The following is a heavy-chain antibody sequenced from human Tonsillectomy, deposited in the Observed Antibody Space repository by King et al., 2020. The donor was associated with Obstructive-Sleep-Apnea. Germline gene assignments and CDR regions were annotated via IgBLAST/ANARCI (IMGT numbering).Heavy chain of an antibody. CDR3: ARDNPTGRLAPLDY. J-gene: IGHJ4*02. CDR1: GYSINSGYY. V-gene: IGHV4-38-2*02. Sequence: VQLQESGPGLVKPSETLSLTCTVSGYSINSGYYWGWIRQPPGKGLEWIGSIYRSGTTYYNPSLKSRVTISVDTSKNQFSLKLSSVTAADTAVYYCARDNPTGRLAPLDYWGQGTLVTVSS. CDR2: IYRSGTT. D-gene: IGHD6-25*01.